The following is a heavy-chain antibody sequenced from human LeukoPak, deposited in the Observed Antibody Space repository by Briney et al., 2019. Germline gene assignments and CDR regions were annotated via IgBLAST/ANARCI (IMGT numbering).Heavy chain of an antibody. D-gene: IGHD6-13*01. Sequence: SETLSLTCTVSGGSISSYYWSWIRQPAGKGLEGIGRIYTSGSTNYNPSLKSRVTVSVDTSKNQFSLKLSPVTAADTAVYYCAREVGVGSSWYSNYYYYMDVWGKGTTVTVSS. V-gene: IGHV4-4*07. J-gene: IGHJ6*03. CDR1: GGSISSYY. CDR3: AREVGVGSSWYSNYYYYMDV. CDR2: IYTSGST.